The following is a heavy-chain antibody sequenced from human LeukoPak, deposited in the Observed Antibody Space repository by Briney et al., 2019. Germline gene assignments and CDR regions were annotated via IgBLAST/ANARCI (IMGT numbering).Heavy chain of an antibody. J-gene: IGHJ4*02. D-gene: IGHD3-22*01. CDR1: GGSISSGDYY. CDR2: IYYSGST. Sequence: PSETLSLTCTVSGGSISSGDYYWSWIRQPPGKGLEWIGYIYYSGSTYYNTSLKSRVTTSVDTSKNQFSLKLSSVTAADTAVYYCARSGYYYDSSGLAYWGQGTLVTVSS. CDR3: ARSGYYYDSSGLAY. V-gene: IGHV4-30-4*01.